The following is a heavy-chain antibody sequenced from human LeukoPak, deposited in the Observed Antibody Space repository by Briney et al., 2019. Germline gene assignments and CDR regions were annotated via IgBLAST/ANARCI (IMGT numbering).Heavy chain of an antibody. V-gene: IGHV3-9*01. J-gene: IGHJ4*02. CDR1: GFTFDDYA. CDR3: AKVGPSRTIFGQVDY. Sequence: GGSLRLSCAASGFTFDDYAMHWVRHAPGKGLEWVSGISWNSGSIGYADSVKGRFTISRDNAKNSLYLQMNSLRAEDTALYYCAKVGPSRTIFGQVDYWGQGTLVTVSS. D-gene: IGHD3-3*01. CDR2: ISWNSGSI.